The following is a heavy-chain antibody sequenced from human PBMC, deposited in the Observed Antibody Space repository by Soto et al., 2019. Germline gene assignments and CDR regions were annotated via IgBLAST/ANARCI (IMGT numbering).Heavy chain of an antibody. V-gene: IGHV3-30-3*01. Sequence: QVQLVESGGGVVQPGRSLRLSCAASGFTFSSYAMHWVRQAPGKGLEWVAVISYDGSNKYYADHVKGRFTMSRDNSKNTLYLQMNSVRAEDTAVYYCARDLRHSYGYLEVDDYWGQGTLVTVSS. CDR2: ISYDGSNK. CDR1: GFTFSSYA. J-gene: IGHJ4*02. CDR3: ARDLRHSYGYLEVDDY. D-gene: IGHD5-18*01.